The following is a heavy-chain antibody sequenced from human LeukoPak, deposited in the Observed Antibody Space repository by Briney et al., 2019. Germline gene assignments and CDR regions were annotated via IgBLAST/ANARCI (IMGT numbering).Heavy chain of an antibody. Sequence: SGPTLVNPTQTLTLTCTFSGFSLSTSGVGVGWIRQPPGKALEWLALIYWNGDNLYSPSLKSRLTIGKDTSKNQVVLTMTNVDPVDTATYYCVHRRRYGSSTAWFDPWGQGTLVTVSS. D-gene: IGHD2-15*01. CDR2: IYWNGDN. CDR1: GFSLSTSGVG. CDR3: VHRRRYGSSTAWFDP. J-gene: IGHJ5*02. V-gene: IGHV2-5*01.